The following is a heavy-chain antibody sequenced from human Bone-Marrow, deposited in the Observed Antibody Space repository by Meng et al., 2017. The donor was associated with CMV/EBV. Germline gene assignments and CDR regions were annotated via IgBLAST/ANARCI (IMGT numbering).Heavy chain of an antibody. D-gene: IGHD3-10*01. V-gene: IGHV3-66*02. CDR2: IYSGDRT. J-gene: IGHJ4*02. CDR1: GFTVSSNY. Sequence: GESLKISCAASGFTVSSNYMSWVRQAPGKGLEWVSVIYSGDRTDYADSVKGRFTTSRDNSKNTLYVQMNSLKPEDTAVYYCARGHLIGGFGESPLDYWGQGALVTGSS. CDR3: ARGHLIGGFGESPLDY.